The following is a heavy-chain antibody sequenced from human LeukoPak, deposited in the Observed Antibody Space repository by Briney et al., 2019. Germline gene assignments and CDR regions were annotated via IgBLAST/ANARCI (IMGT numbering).Heavy chain of an antibody. CDR2: INHSGST. CDR3: ARRVREFAIIAAAGKSWFDP. D-gene: IGHD6-13*01. CDR1: GGSFSGYY. Sequence: SETLSLTCAVYGGSFSGYYWSWIRQPPGRGLEWIGEINHSGSTNYNPSLKSRVTISVDTSKKQFSLKLSSVTAADTAVYYCARRVREFAIIAAAGKSWFDPWGQGTLVTVSS. V-gene: IGHV4-34*01. J-gene: IGHJ5*02.